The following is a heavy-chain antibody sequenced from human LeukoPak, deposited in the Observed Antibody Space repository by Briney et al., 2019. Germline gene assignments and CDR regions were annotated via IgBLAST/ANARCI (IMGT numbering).Heavy chain of an antibody. CDR2: INHSGST. CDR1: GGSFSGYY. CDR3: ARAGDSSSWYTIDY. Sequence: PSETLSLTCAVYGGSFSGYYWSWIRPPPEKGLEWIGEINHSGSTNYNPSLKSRVTISVDTSKNQFSLKLSSVTAADTAVYYCARAGDSSSWYTIDYWGQGTLVTVSS. J-gene: IGHJ4*02. V-gene: IGHV4-34*01. D-gene: IGHD6-13*01.